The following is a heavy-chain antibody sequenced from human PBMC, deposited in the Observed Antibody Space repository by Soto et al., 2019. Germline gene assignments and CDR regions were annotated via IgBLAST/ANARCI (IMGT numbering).Heavy chain of an antibody. J-gene: IGHJ6*02. Sequence: GGPLRLSCAASGFTFSSYARSWVRQAAGEGLEWVTPISRSWDSTYSAVAVKGRVTAYRGNSKNALYLQLTSLRAEDKAVYSCARPCPDNTDYYYGMDVWGQGTTVTVS. CDR1: GFTFSSYA. D-gene: IGHD1-1*01. CDR3: ARPCPDNTDYYYGMDV. CDR2: ISRSWDST. V-gene: IGHV3-23*01.